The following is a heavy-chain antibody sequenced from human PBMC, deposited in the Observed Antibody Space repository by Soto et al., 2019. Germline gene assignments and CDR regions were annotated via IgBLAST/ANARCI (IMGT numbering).Heavy chain of an antibody. CDR2: IYSGGST. V-gene: IGHV3-66*01. J-gene: IGHJ5*02. D-gene: IGHD2-2*01. CDR1: GFTVSSNY. Sequence: EVQLVESGGGLVQPGGSLRLSCAASGFTVSSNYMSWVRQAPGKGLEWVSVIYSGGSTYYADSVKGRFTISRDNSKNTLYLKMKSWRAEDTAVYYCARGNGYCSSTSCYDWFDPWGQGTLVTVSS. CDR3: ARGNGYCSSTSCYDWFDP.